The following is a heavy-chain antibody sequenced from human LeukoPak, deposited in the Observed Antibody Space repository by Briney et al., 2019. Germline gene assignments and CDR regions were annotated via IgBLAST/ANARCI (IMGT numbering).Heavy chain of an antibody. J-gene: IGHJ4*02. CDR2: INHSGST. D-gene: IGHD4-17*01. Sequence: ETLSLTCAVYGGSFSGYYWSWIRQPPGKGLEWIGEINHSGSTNYNPSLKSRVTISVDTSKNQFSLKLSSVTAADTAVYYCARGLFSLTTVTSFDYWGQGTLVTVSS. CDR1: GGSFSGYY. V-gene: IGHV4-34*01. CDR3: ARGLFSLTTVTSFDY.